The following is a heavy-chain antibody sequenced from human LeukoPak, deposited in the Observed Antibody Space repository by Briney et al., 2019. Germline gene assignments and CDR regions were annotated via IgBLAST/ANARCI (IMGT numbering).Heavy chain of an antibody. Sequence: HPGGSLRLSCAASGFNFSSYAMTWVRQDPGKGLEWVSIISRSGDNTFYADSVKGRFTISRDNSENTLYLQMNSLRVEDTAVYYCVKGTWGDVWGQGTTVTVSS. CDR2: ISRSGDNT. CDR1: GFNFSSYA. V-gene: IGHV3-23*01. D-gene: IGHD3-16*01. CDR3: VKGTWGDV. J-gene: IGHJ6*02.